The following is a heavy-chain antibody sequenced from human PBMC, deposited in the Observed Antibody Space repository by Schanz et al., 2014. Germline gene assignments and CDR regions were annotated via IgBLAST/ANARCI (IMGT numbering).Heavy chain of an antibody. CDR3: ARDTTWRLDL. CDR1: GGSVSSGGDY. J-gene: IGHJ2*01. Sequence: QVQLQESGPGLLKPSETLSLTCTVSGGSVSSGGDYWSWIRQHPGKGLEWIGFISYSGSTYYNPSFKSRVPPSVDTSKTLFSLKLSSVTAADTAVYYCARDTTWRLDLWGRGTLVTVSS. V-gene: IGHV4-31*03. CDR2: ISYSGST. D-gene: IGHD1-1*01.